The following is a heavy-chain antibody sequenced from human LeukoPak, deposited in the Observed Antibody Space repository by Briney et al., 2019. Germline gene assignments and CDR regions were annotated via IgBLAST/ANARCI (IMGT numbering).Heavy chain of an antibody. J-gene: IGHJ6*02. CDR3: VRGYSFGPYGMDV. D-gene: IGHD2-15*01. CDR2: ISDSGGST. V-gene: IGHV3-64D*09. Sequence: GGSLRLSCTASGFTFSSYAMHWVRQAPGKGLEYVSAISDSGGSTYYADSVKGRFTISRDNSKNTLYLQMSSLRAEDTAVYFCVRGYSFGPYGMDVWGQGTTVTVSS. CDR1: GFTFSSYA.